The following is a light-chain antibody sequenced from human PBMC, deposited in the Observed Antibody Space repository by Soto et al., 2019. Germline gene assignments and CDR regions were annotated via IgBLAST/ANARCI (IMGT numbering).Light chain of an antibody. J-gene: IGKJ4*01. V-gene: IGKV3-20*01. Sequence: EIVVTQSPGTLSLSPGEGATLSCRASRSVGSNYLAWYQQKPGQAPRLLIYGASNRAAGIPDRFSGSGSETEFTLTISRLEPEDFAVYYCQQYSSSPLTFGGGTKVEIK. CDR3: QQYSSSPLT. CDR2: GAS. CDR1: RSVGSNY.